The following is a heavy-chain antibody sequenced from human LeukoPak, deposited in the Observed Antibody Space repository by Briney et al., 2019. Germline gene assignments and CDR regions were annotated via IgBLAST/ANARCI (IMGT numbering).Heavy chain of an antibody. J-gene: IGHJ5*01. CDR1: GYTFTGYY. V-gene: IGHV1-2*02. CDR2: INPNSGGT. CDR3: ARGWGAAGWFDS. D-gene: IGHD6-13*01. Sequence: ASVKVSCKASGYTFTGYYVHWVRLAPGQGLEWMGWINPNSGGTGYAQKFQGRVTMTRETPISTAYMELSRLNSDDTALYYCARGWGAAGWFDSWGQGTLVTVSS.